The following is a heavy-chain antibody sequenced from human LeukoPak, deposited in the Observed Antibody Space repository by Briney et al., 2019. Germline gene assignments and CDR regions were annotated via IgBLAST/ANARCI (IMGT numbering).Heavy chain of an antibody. D-gene: IGHD6-13*01. CDR1: GYTFTSYG. CDR2: ISAYNGNT. V-gene: IGHV1-18*01. J-gene: IGHJ6*02. CDR3: ARGLPHSSSWSYYYYGMDV. Sequence: ASVKVSCKASGYTFTSYGISWVRQAPGLGLEWMGWISAYNGNTNYAQKLQGRVTMTTDTSTSTAYMELRSLRSDDTAVYYCARGLPHSSSWSYYYYGMDVWGQGTTVTVSS.